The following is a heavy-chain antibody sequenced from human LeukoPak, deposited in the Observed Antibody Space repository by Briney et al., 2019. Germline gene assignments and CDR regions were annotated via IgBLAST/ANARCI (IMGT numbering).Heavy chain of an antibody. Sequence: GGSLRLSCAASGFTFSSYSMNWVRQAPGKRLEWVANIKQDGSEKYYVDSVKGRFTISRDNAKNSLYLQMNSLRAEDTAVYYCARETWGVSFDYWAQGTLVTVSS. CDR3: ARETWGVSFDY. CDR2: IKQDGSEK. D-gene: IGHD3-16*01. V-gene: IGHV3-7*01. CDR1: GFTFSSYS. J-gene: IGHJ4*02.